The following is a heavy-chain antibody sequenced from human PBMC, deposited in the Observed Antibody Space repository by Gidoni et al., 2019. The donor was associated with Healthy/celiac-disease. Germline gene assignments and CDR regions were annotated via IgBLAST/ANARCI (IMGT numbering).Heavy chain of an antibody. D-gene: IGHD2-15*01. CDR3: ARDRRGFRGRGYFDY. CDR1: GFTFSSYG. V-gene: IGHV3-33*01. J-gene: IGHJ4*02. CDR2: IWYDGSNK. Sequence: SCAASGFTFSSYGMHWVRQAPGKGLEWVAVIWYDGSNKYYADSVKGRFTISRDNSKNTLYLQMNSLRAEDTAVYYCARDRRGFRGRGYFDYWGQGTLVTVSS.